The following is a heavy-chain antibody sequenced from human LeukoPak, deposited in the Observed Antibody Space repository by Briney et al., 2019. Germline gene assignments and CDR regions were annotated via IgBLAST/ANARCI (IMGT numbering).Heavy chain of an antibody. CDR2: IYSGGST. CDR1: GFTVSSNY. D-gene: IGHD1-26*01. CDR3: ARTIFGAALDY. Sequence: WGSLRLSCAASGFTVSSNYMSWVRQAPGKELEWVSVIYSGGSTYYADSVKGRFTISRDNSKNTLYLQMNSLRAEDTAVYYCARTIFGAALDYWGQGTLVTVSS. V-gene: IGHV3-53*01. J-gene: IGHJ4*02.